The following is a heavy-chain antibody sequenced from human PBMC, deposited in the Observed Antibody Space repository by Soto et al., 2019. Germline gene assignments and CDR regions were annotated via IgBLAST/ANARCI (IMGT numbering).Heavy chain of an antibody. CDR3: ARDLGGFHRFDP. V-gene: IGHV3-30-3*01. D-gene: IGHD5-12*01. J-gene: IGHJ5*02. CDR1: GFTFSSYA. Sequence: GGSVRLSCAASGFTFSSYAMHWVRQAPGKGLEWVAVISYDGSNKYYADSVKGRFTISRDNSKNTLYLQMNSLRAEDTAVYYCARDLGGFHRFDPWGQGTLVTVSS. CDR2: ISYDGSNK.